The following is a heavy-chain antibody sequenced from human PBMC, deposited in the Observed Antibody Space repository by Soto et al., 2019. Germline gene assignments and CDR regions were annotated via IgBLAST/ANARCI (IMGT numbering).Heavy chain of an antibody. CDR1: GFTFNNHA. CDR2: IGHSGYSI. D-gene: IGHD3-9*01. V-gene: IGHV3-23*01. CDR3: ARSDDKDILTGCYN. Sequence: GGSLILSCAASGFTFNNHAMAWVRQAPGKGLEWVSSIGHSGYSINYGDSVKGRFTISRDNSKNMVFLEMNGLRAEDTAVYYCARSDDKDILTGCYNWGQGALVTRSS. J-gene: IGHJ4*02.